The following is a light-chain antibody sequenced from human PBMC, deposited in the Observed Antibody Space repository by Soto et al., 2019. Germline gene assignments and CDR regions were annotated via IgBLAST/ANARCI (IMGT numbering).Light chain of an antibody. CDR1: SSDVGYYNY. Sequence: QSALTQPASVSGSPGQSITISCTGTSSDVGYYNYVSWYQQHPGKAPKLMIYDVRNRPSGVSNRFSGSKSGNTASLTISGIQAEDEADYDCSSYTSSSTYVFVTGTQLTVL. J-gene: IGLJ1*01. CDR3: SSYTSSSTYV. V-gene: IGLV2-14*03. CDR2: DVR.